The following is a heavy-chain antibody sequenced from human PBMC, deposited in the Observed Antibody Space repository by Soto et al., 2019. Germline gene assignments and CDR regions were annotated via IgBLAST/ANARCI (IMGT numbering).Heavy chain of an antibody. D-gene: IGHD6-13*01. CDR1: GFTVSSNY. CDR3: ASPMGQQLVPYYYYYYMDV. CDR2: IYSGGST. J-gene: IGHJ6*03. V-gene: IGHV3-66*01. Sequence: GGSLRLSCAASGFTVSSNYMSWVRQAPGKGLEWVSVIYSGGSTYYADSVKGRFTISRDNSKNTLYLQMNSLRAEDTAVYYCASPMGQQLVPYYYYYYMDVWGKGTTVTVSS.